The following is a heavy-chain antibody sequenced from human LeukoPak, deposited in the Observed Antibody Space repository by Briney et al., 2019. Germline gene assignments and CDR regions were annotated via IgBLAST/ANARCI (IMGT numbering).Heavy chain of an antibody. V-gene: IGHV4-34*01. CDR3: ARIRRGAAASDY. CDR1: GFTVSSNY. J-gene: IGHJ4*02. Sequence: PGGSLRLSCAASGFTVSSNYMSWVRQAPGKGLEWIGEINHSGSTNYNPSLKSRVTISVDTSKNQFSLKLSSVTAADTAVYYCARIRRGAAASDYWGQGTLVTVSS. CDR2: INHSGST. D-gene: IGHD6-13*01.